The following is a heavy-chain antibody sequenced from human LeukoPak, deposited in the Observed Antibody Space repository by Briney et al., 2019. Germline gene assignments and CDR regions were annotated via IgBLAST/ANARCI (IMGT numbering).Heavy chain of an antibody. V-gene: IGHV4-4*09. J-gene: IGHJ6*03. D-gene: IGHD2-21*01. CDR1: GGSFSGYY. CDR3: ARSLLAARAYYYYYYMDV. CDR2: IYTSGST. Sequence: SETLSLTCAVYGGSFSGYYWSWIRQPPGKGLEWIGYIYTSGSTNYNPSLKSRVTISVDTSKNQFSLKLSSVTAADTAVYYCARSLLAARAYYYYYYMDVWGKGTTVTVSS.